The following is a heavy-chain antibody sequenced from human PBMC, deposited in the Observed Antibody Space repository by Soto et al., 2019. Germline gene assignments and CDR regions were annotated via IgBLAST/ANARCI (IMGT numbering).Heavy chain of an antibody. CDR2: IYYSGTT. CDR3: ARGDYYDSSGYLFDY. CDR1: GGSISNYY. J-gene: IGHJ4*02. V-gene: IGHV4-59*01. D-gene: IGHD3-22*01. Sequence: PSETLSLTCTVSGGSISNYYWSWIRQSPGKGLQWIGCIYYSGTTNYNPSLQSRVTISVDTSKNQFSLKLSSVIGADTAVYYCARGDYYDSSGYLFDYWGQGTLVTVSS.